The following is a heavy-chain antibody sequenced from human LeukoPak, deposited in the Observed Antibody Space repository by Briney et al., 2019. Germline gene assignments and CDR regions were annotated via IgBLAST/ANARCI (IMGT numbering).Heavy chain of an antibody. Sequence: GSLRLSCVASRFTFSNYWMSLVRQAPGKGLEWVANINQDGSKKVYADSMKGRFTISRDNAKESLYLQLNSLRADDTAVYYCAKWGPHCVGDYCPALDSWGQGTLVTVSS. CDR3: AKWGPHCVGDYCPALDS. J-gene: IGHJ4*02. CDR2: INQDGSKK. V-gene: IGHV3-7*01. CDR1: RFTFSNYW. D-gene: IGHD2-21*02.